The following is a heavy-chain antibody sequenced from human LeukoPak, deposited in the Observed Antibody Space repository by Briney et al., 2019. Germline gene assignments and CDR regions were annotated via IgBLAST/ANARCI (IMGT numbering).Heavy chain of an antibody. V-gene: IGHV1-2*02. D-gene: IGHD2/OR15-2a*01. J-gene: IGHJ5*02. Sequence: ASVKVSCKASGYIFTAHNIHWIRQAPGQGLEWVGWISPSSGSSSTAQRFQGRVTMTTDTSISTAYMDISSLRSDDTAVYLCATLRILLPATFVFDTWGQGTQVPVSS. CDR2: ISPSSGSS. CDR1: GYIFTAHN. CDR3: ATLRILLPATFVFDT.